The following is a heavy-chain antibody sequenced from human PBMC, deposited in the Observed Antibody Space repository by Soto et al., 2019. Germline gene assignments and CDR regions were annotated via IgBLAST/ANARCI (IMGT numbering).Heavy chain of an antibody. CDR1: GYSFTSYW. CDR3: ARHIMVRGVISGSRYYYHYMDV. CDR2: IYPGDSDT. D-gene: IGHD3-10*01. Sequence: GESLKISCKSSGYSFTSYWIGWVRQMPGKGLEWMGIIYPGDSDTRYSPSFQGQVTISADRSINTAYLQWSSLKASDSAMYYCARHIMVRGVISGSRYYYHYMDVWGKGTTVTVSS. V-gene: IGHV5-51*01. J-gene: IGHJ6*03.